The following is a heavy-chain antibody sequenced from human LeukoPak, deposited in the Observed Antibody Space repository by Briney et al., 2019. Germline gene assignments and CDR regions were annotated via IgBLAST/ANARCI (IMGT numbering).Heavy chain of an antibody. CDR2: ISAYNGNT. J-gene: IGHJ4*02. D-gene: IGHD1-26*01. CDR3: ARVTSFGSYPDY. Sequence: ASVKVSCKASGYTFTSYGISWVRQAPGQGLEWIGWISAYNGNTNYAQKLQGRVTMTTDTSTSTAYMELRSLRSDDTAVYYCARVTSFGSYPDYWGQGTLVTVSS. V-gene: IGHV1-18*01. CDR1: GYTFTSYG.